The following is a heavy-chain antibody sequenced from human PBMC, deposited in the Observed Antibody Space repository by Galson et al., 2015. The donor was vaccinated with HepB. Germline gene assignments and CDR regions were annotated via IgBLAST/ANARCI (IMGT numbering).Heavy chain of an antibody. Sequence: PLRLSCAASGFTFSGYYMAWVRQAPGKGLEWVSYIRSSGSTIYYADSVKGRFTISRDNAKNSLYLQMNSLRAEDTAVYYCAREGAYCGGDCYLGLPDAFDIWGQGTMVTVSS. D-gene: IGHD2-21*02. CDR3: AREGAYCGGDCYLGLPDAFDI. CDR2: IRSSGSTI. J-gene: IGHJ3*02. V-gene: IGHV3-11*04. CDR1: GFTFSGYY.